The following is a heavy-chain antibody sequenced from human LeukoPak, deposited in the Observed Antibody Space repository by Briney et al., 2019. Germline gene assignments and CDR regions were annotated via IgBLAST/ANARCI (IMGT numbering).Heavy chain of an antibody. V-gene: IGHV3-23*01. Sequence: PGVYLSLYCSASGFPFSSYAMSWLRHAPGHGLEGFSAISGGGGSTYYADSVKGRFTISRDNSKNTLYLQMNSLRAEDTAVYYCAKDHLMVRGVQSPIFDYWGQGTLVTVSS. CDR1: GFPFSSYA. CDR3: AKDHLMVRGVQSPIFDY. CDR2: ISGGGGST. D-gene: IGHD3-10*01. J-gene: IGHJ4*02.